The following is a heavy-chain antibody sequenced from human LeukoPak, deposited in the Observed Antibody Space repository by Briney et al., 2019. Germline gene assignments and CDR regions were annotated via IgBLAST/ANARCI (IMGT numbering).Heavy chain of an antibody. V-gene: IGHV4-4*09. J-gene: IGHJ4*02. Sequence: NASETLSLTCNVSGAPMSSNYWSWIRQPPGKGLEWIGYIYHSGNTNYSPSLESRVTMSVDESKNQFSLRVHFVSAADTAVYYCASTRRAAVAGRFDSWGQGTLVTVSS. CDR3: ASTRRAAVAGRFDS. D-gene: IGHD6-19*01. CDR1: GAPMSSNY. CDR2: IYHSGNT.